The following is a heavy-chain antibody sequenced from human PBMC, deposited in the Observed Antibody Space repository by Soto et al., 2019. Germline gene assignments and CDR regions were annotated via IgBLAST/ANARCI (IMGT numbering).Heavy chain of an antibody. CDR3: ARSSITPRLFMYPFDY. D-gene: IGHD6-6*01. J-gene: IGHJ4*02. Sequence: SETLSLTCAVYGGSFSGYYWTWIRQPPGKGLEWIGEINHSGSTNCNPSLKSRVTISVDTSKNQFSLKLSSVTAADTAVYYCARSSITPRLFMYPFDYWSQGILVTVSS. CDR2: INHSGST. V-gene: IGHV4-34*01. CDR1: GGSFSGYY.